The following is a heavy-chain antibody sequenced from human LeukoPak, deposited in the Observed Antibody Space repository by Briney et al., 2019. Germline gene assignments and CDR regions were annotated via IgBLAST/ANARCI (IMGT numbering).Heavy chain of an antibody. V-gene: IGHV4-59*01. D-gene: IGHD1-26*01. CDR3: ARAGELGATSDYYYGMDV. CDR2: IYYSGST. CDR1: GGSISSYY. J-gene: IGHJ6*02. Sequence: PSETLSLTCTVSGGSISSYYWSWIRQPPGKGLEWIGYIYYSGSTNYNPSLTSRVTISVDTSKNQFSLKLSSVTAADTAVYYCARAGELGATSDYYYGMDVWGQGTTVTVSS.